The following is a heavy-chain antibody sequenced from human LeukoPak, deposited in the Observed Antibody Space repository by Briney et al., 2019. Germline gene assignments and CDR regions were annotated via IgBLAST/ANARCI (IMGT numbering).Heavy chain of an antibody. D-gene: IGHD1-26*01. CDR1: GFTFSSYA. J-gene: IGHJ4*02. CDR2: ISGSGGST. CDR3: AKYSGSYYFFDY. V-gene: IGHV3-23*01. Sequence: GGSLRLSCAASGFTFSSYAMSWVRQAPGKGLERVSAISGSGGSTYYADSVKGRFTISRDNSKNTLYLQMNSLRAEDTAVYYCAKYSGSYYFFDYWGQGTLVTVSS.